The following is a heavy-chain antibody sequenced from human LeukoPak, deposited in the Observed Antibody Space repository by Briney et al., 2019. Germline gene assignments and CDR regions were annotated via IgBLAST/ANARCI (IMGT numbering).Heavy chain of an antibody. Sequence: GGSLRLSCAASGFTFSSYAMHWVRQAPGKGLEWVSAISGSGGSTYYADSVKGRFTISRDNSKNTLYLQMNSLRAEDTAVYYCAKDRYSSSWNNWFDPWGQGTLVTVSS. CDR2: ISGSGGST. D-gene: IGHD6-13*01. J-gene: IGHJ5*02. V-gene: IGHV3-23*01. CDR3: AKDRYSSSWNNWFDP. CDR1: GFTFSSYA.